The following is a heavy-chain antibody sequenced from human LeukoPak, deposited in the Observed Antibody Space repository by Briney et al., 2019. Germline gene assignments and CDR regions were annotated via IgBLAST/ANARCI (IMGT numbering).Heavy chain of an antibody. CDR2: ISTSGSTI. CDR1: GFTFSSYA. D-gene: IGHD6-19*01. V-gene: IGHV3-11*01. J-gene: IGHJ6*02. Sequence: GGSLRLSCAASGFTFSSYAMSWIRQAPGKGLEWVSYISTSGSTIYYADSVKGRFTISRDNAKNSLYLQMNSLRAEDTAVYYCARVDRLAVAAAYYYGMDVWGQGTTVTVSS. CDR3: ARVDRLAVAAAYYYGMDV.